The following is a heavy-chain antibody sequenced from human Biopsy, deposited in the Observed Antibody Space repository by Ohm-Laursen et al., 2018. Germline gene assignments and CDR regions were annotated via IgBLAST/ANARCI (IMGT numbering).Heavy chain of an antibody. Sequence: GTLSLTCTVSGGSISSDYWSWIRQPPGQGLEWIGYIYYSGSTNYNPSLKSRVTISVDTSKNQFSLRLNSVTAADTAVYYCARATNSTGWPYYYFYGMDVWGQGTTVTVSS. CDR2: IYYSGST. CDR3: ARATNSTGWPYYYFYGMDV. D-gene: IGHD2/OR15-2a*01. J-gene: IGHJ6*02. V-gene: IGHV4-59*01. CDR1: GGSISSDY.